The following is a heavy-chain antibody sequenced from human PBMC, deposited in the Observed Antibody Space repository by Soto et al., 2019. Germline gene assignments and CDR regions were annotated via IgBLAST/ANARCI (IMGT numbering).Heavy chain of an antibody. CDR1: GGSISSSSYH. Sequence: SETLSLTCTVSGGSISSSSYHWGWIRQPPGKGLEWIGTVYYSGSIHYNPSLKSRVTISVDTSKNQFSLKLNSVTAADTAVYYCARHDGYCSNGVCYTGFHYMDVWGKGTTVTVSS. D-gene: IGHD2-8*01. CDR3: ARHDGYCSNGVCYTGFHYMDV. J-gene: IGHJ6*03. V-gene: IGHV4-39*01. CDR2: VYYSGSI.